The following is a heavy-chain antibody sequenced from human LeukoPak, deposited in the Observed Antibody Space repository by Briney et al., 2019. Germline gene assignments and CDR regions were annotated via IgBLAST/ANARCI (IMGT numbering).Heavy chain of an antibody. CDR1: GGSISSYY. CDR3: ARISQSYYDFWSGYYPATDTFDI. V-gene: IGHV4-4*07. D-gene: IGHD3-3*01. Sequence: PSETLSLTCTVSGGSISSYYWSWLRQPAGKGLEWIGRIYTSGSTNYNPSLKSRVTMSVDTSKNQFSLKLSSVTAADTAVYYCARISQSYYDFWSGYYPATDTFDIWGQGTMVTVSS. CDR2: IYTSGST. J-gene: IGHJ3*02.